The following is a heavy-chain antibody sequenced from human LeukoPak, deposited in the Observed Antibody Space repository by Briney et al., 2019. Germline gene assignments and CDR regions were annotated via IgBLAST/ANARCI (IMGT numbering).Heavy chain of an antibody. CDR2: INPNSGGT. J-gene: IGHJ3*02. CDR1: GYTFTSYG. V-gene: IGHV1-2*02. CDR3: ARVYAHDAFDI. D-gene: IGHD5/OR15-5a*01. Sequence: ASVKVSCKASGYTFTSYGISWVRQAPGQGLEWMGWINPNSGGTKYAQRFQGRVTMTRDTSISTAYMELSRLRSDDTAVYYCARVYAHDAFDIWGQGTMVTVSS.